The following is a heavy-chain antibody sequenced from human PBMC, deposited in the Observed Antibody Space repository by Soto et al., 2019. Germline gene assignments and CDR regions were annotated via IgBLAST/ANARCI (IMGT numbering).Heavy chain of an antibody. J-gene: IGHJ4*02. D-gene: IGHD3-10*01. CDR3: ARFRDDSGSYDN. CDR1: GGSFSGSY. Sequence: PSETLSLTCAVYGGSFSGSYWNWIRQPPGKGLEWIGEINYNTNTIYSPSLTSRVTISVDTSKNHFSLKLTSVTAADTAVYFCARFRDDSGSYDNWGQGTLVTVSS. V-gene: IGHV4-34*01. CDR2: INYNTNT.